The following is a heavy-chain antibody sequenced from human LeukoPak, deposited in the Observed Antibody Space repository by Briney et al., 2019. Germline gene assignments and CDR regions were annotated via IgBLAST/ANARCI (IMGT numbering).Heavy chain of an antibody. Sequence: SETLSLTCTVSGVSISSYYWSWIRQPPGKGLEWIGYIYYSGSTNYNPSLKSRVTISVDTSKNQFSLKLSSVTAADTAVYYCARAEVVPAAIVHYYGMDVWGQGTTVTVSS. D-gene: IGHD2-2*01. V-gene: IGHV4-59*01. CDR1: GVSISSYY. J-gene: IGHJ6*02. CDR3: ARAEVVPAAIVHYYGMDV. CDR2: IYYSGST.